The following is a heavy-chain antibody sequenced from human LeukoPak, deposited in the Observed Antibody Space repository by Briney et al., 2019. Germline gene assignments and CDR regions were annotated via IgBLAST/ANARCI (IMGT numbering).Heavy chain of an antibody. CDR1: GFTFSSYA. CDR2: ISYDGSNK. V-gene: IGHV3-30-3*01. Sequence: GALRPSWAASGFTFSSYAMMWLRQAPGKGLEWVAVISYDGSNKYYADSVKGRFTISRDNSKNTLYLQMNSLRAEDTAVYYCARDGVEMATLTPLFDYWGQGTLVTVSS. CDR3: ARDGVEMATLTPLFDY. J-gene: IGHJ4*02. D-gene: IGHD5-24*01.